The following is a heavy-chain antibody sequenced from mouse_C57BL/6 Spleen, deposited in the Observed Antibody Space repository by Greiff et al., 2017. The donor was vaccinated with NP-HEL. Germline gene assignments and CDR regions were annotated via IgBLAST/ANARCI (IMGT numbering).Heavy chain of an antibody. J-gene: IGHJ4*01. CDR3: ARGDYYGSSSYYAMDY. V-gene: IGHV1-20*01. D-gene: IGHD1-1*01. CDR1: GYSFTGYF. Sequence: EVKLMESGPELVKPGDSVKISCKASGYSFTGYFMNWVMQSHGKSLEWIGRINPYNGDTFYNQKFKGKATLTVDKSSSTAHMELRSLTSEDSAVYYCARGDYYGSSSYYAMDYWGQGTSVTVSS. CDR2: INPYNGDT.